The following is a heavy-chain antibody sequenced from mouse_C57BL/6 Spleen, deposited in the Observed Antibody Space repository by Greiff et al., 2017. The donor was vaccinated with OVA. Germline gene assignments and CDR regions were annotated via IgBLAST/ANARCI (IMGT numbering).Heavy chain of an antibody. CDR1: GYTFTSYW. Sequence: QVQLQQPGAELVMPGASVKLSCKASGYTFTSYWMHWVKQRPGQGLEWIGEIDPSDSYTNYNQKFKGKSTLTVDKSSSTAYMQLSSLTSEDSAVYYCARGGSWLAYWGQGTLVTVSA. V-gene: IGHV1-69*01. J-gene: IGHJ3*01. CDR2: IDPSDSYT. CDR3: ARGGSWLAY.